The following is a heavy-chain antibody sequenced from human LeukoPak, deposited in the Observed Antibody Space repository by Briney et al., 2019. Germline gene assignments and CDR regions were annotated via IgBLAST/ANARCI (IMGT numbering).Heavy chain of an antibody. D-gene: IGHD3-10*01. Sequence: GGSLRLSCAASGFTFDDYAMHWVRQAPGKGLEWVSGISWNSGSIGYADSVKGRFTISRDNAKNSLYLQMNSLRAEDTALYYCAKFLPPDYGSGSYVHWGQGTLVTVSS. CDR3: AKFLPPDYGSGSYVH. CDR2: ISWNSGSI. CDR1: GFTFDDYA. V-gene: IGHV3-9*01. J-gene: IGHJ4*02.